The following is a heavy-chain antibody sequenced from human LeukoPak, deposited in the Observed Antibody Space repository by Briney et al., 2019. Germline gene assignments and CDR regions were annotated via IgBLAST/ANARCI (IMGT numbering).Heavy chain of an antibody. D-gene: IGHD2-2*01. Sequence: GRSLRLSCAGSRFIFSSYGMHWVRQAPGKGLEWVAFIRYDGSNKYYADSVKGRFTISRDNSKNTLYLQMNSLRAEDTAVYYCAKSRSTSCYHWFDPWGQGTLVTVSS. CDR3: AKSRSTSCYHWFDP. CDR1: RFIFSSYG. V-gene: IGHV3-30*02. J-gene: IGHJ5*02. CDR2: IRYDGSNK.